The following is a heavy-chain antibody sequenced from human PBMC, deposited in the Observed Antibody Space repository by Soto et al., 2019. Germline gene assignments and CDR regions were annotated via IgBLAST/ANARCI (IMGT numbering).Heavy chain of an antibody. V-gene: IGHV3-53*01. CDR2: VYDLDGT. Sequence: DVQLVESGGGLIQPGGSLRLSCVASGLTVSGKKYMAWVRQAPGKGPEWLSGVYDLDGTYYGDSMKGRFTISRDNAKNSLYLEMNSLRAEDTAVYYCARESEDLTSNFDYWGQGTLVTVSS. J-gene: IGHJ4*02. CDR3: ARESEDLTSNFDY. CDR1: GLTVSGKKY.